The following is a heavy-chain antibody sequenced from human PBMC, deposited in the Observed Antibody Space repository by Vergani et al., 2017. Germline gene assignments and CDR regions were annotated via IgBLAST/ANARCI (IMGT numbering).Heavy chain of an antibody. J-gene: IGHJ6*02. CDR3: ARNCTSGGCPDNYGMDV. CDR2: INYVGRT. Sequence: QLQLQESGPGLVKPSETLSLICTVPGGSINPSSSFWGWIRQSPGKGLEWIGRINYVGRTYYIPSLQSRATMFVDTSKNQFSLNLTSVTAADTAVYYCARNCTSGGCPDNYGMDVWGQGATVTVSS. D-gene: IGHD2-8*01. CDR1: GGSINPSSSF. V-gene: IGHV4-39*01.